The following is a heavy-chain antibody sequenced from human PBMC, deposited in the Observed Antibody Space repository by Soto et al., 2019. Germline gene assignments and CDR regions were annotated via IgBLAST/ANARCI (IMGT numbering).Heavy chain of an antibody. CDR2: ISSTYEI. J-gene: IGHJ4*02. D-gene: IGHD2-21*02. Sequence: GGSLRLSCAVSGFTFSSNHVNWVRQAPGKGLEWISYISSTYEIWYADSVKGRFTISRDNGRNSLFLQMSSLRDEDTAAYYCARDRDWAFDYWGLGTLVTAPQ. CDR1: GFTFSSNH. CDR3: ARDRDWAFDY. V-gene: IGHV3-48*02.